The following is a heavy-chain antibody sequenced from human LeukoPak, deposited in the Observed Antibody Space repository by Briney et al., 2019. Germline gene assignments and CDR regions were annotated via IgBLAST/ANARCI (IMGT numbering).Heavy chain of an antibody. CDR3: ARENSGSYREFDY. V-gene: IGHV4-4*07. CDR2: IYTSGST. Sequence: SETLSLTCTVSGGSISSYYWSWIRPPAGKGLEWFGRIYTSGSTNYNASLKSRVSMSVDTSKNQFSLKLSSVTAADTAVFYCARENSGSYREFDYWGQGTLVTVSS. CDR1: GGSISSYY. D-gene: IGHD1-26*01. J-gene: IGHJ4*02.